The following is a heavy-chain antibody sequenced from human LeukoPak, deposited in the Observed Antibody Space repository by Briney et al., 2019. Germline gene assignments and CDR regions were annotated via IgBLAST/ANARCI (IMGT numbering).Heavy chain of an antibody. CDR1: GFTFSSYS. V-gene: IGHV3-21*01. Sequence: GGSLRLSCAASGFTFSSYSMNWVRQAPGKGLEWVSSISSSSSYIYYADSVKGRFTISRDNAKNSLYLQMNSLRAEDTAVYYCASSAPAAAGYYFDYWGQGTLVTVSS. CDR2: ISSSSSYI. J-gene: IGHJ4*02. D-gene: IGHD6-13*01. CDR3: ASSAPAAAGYYFDY.